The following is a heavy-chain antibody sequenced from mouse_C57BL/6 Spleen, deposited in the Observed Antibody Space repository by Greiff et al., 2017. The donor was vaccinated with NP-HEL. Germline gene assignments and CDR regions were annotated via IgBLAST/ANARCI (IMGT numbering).Heavy chain of an antibody. Sequence: EVQLQQSGAELVKPGASVKLSCTASGFNIKDYYMHWVKQRTEQGLEWIGRIDPEDGETKYAPKFKGKATITADTSSNTAYLQLSSLTSEDTAVYYGARPPYYGSSYDYAMDYWGQGTSVTVSS. CDR2: IDPEDGET. D-gene: IGHD1-1*01. V-gene: IGHV14-2*01. CDR1: GFNIKDYY. CDR3: ARPPYYGSSYDYAMDY. J-gene: IGHJ4*01.